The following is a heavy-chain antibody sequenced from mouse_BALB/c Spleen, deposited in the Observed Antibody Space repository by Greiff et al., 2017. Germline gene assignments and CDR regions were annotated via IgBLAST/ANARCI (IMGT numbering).Heavy chain of an antibody. Sequence: EVQVVESGGGLVKPGGSLKLSCAASGFAFSSYDMSWVRQTPEKRLEWVAYISSGGGSTYYPDTVKGRFTISRDNAKNTLYLQMSSLKSEDTAMYYCARPGDWAWFAYWGQGTLVTVSA. V-gene: IGHV5-12-1*01. CDR1: GFAFSSYD. J-gene: IGHJ3*01. CDR3: ARPGDWAWFAY. CDR2: ISSGGGST.